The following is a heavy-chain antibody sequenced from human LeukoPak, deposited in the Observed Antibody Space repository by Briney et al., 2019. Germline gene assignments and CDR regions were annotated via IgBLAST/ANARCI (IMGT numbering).Heavy chain of an antibody. D-gene: IGHD5-24*01. CDR2: ISSSGSTI. V-gene: IGHV3-11*01. Sequence: PGGSLRLSCAASGFTFSDYYMSWIRQAPGKGLEWVSYISSSGSTIYYADSVKGRFTISRDNAKNSLYLQMNSLRAEDTAVYYCARNLRGTWLLPYAFDIWGQGTMVTVSS. CDR1: GFTFSDYY. J-gene: IGHJ3*02. CDR3: ARNLRGTWLLPYAFDI.